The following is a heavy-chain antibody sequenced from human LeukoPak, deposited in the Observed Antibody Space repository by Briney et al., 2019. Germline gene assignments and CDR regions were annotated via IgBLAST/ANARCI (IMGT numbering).Heavy chain of an antibody. D-gene: IGHD1-26*01. CDR1: GFTFDDYA. CDR3: ARLGGSYGY. V-gene: IGHV3-20*04. CDR2: INWNGGST. Sequence: GGSLRLSCAASGFTFDDYAMSWVRQAPGKGLEWVSGINWNGGSTGCADSVKGRFTISRDNAKTSLYLQMNSLRAEDTAFYYCARLGGSYGYWGQGTLVTVSS. J-gene: IGHJ4*02.